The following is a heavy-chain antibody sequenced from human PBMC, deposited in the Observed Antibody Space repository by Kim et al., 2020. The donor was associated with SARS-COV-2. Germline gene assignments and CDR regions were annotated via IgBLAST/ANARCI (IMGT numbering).Heavy chain of an antibody. Sequence: GGSLRLSCAASGFTFSSYAMHWVRQAPGKGLGWVAVISYDGSNKYYADSVKGRFTISRDNSKNTLYLQMNSLRAEDTAVYYCARVVVRDPSPYYFDYWGQGTLVTVSS. V-gene: IGHV3-30*04. CDR2: ISYDGSNK. D-gene: IGHD3-10*01. CDR3: ARVVVRDPSPYYFDY. J-gene: IGHJ4*02. CDR1: GFTFSSYA.